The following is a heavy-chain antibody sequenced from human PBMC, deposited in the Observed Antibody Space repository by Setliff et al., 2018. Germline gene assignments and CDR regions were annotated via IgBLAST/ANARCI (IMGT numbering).Heavy chain of an antibody. CDR2: IYYSGST. CDR3: ASLPYYDSSGYSLSYY. CDR1: GGSISSSSYY. Sequence: PSETLSLTCTVSGGSISSSSYYWGWIRQPPGKGREWIGSIYYSGSTYYNPSLKSRVTISVDTSKNQFSLKLSSVTAADTAVYYCASLPYYDSSGYSLSYYWGQGTLVTVSS. D-gene: IGHD3-22*01. V-gene: IGHV4-39*01. J-gene: IGHJ4*02.